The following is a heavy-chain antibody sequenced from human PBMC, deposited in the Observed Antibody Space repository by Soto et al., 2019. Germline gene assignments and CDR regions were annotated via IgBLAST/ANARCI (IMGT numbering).Heavy chain of an antibody. J-gene: IGHJ4*02. CDR1: GGSISGYY. V-gene: IGHV4-59*01. D-gene: IGHD3-22*01. CDR2: IYYSGST. Sequence: SETLSLTCTVSGGSISGYYWSWIRQPPGKGLEWIGYIYYSGSTNCNPSLKSRVTISVDTSKNQFSLNLSSVTAADTAVYYCARTLKRYYYDSNVYFYFDFWGQGTLVTVSS. CDR3: ARTLKRYYYDSNVYFYFDF.